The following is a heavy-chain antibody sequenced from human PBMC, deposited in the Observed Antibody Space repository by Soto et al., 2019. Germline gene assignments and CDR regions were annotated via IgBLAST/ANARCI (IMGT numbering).Heavy chain of an antibody. Sequence: SETLSLTCVVYGGSFSGYFWSWIRQPPGKGLEWIGEINHIGATNHNPSLKSRVTLSVDTSKNQFSLKLISVTAADTAMYYCAGWTVGGPIFGAPKDYWGQGTLVTVSS. D-gene: IGHD3-3*01. CDR1: GGSFSGYF. J-gene: IGHJ4*02. CDR2: INHIGAT. CDR3: AGWTVGGPIFGAPKDY. V-gene: IGHV4-34*01.